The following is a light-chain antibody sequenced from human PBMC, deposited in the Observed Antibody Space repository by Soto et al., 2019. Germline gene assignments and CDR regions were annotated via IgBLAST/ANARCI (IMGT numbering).Light chain of an antibody. CDR1: QSVSSY. Sequence: EIVLTQSPSTLSFSPGERGTLSSRSSQSVSSYLAWYQQTPGQAPRLLIYDASNRATGIPARFSGSGSGTDFTLTISSLEPEDFAVYYCQQRSNWPPITFGQGTRLEIK. CDR2: DAS. CDR3: QQRSNWPPIT. V-gene: IGKV3-11*01. J-gene: IGKJ5*01.